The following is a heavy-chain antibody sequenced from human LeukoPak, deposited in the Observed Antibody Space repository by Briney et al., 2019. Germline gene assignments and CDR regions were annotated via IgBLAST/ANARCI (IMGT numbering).Heavy chain of an antibody. CDR1: GFTFSSYS. Sequence: GGSLRLSCAASGFTFSSYSMNWVRQAPGKGLEWVSSISSSSSYIYYADSVKGRFTISRDNAKNSLYLQMNSLRAEDTAVYYCARDGIAAAGFQHWGQGTLVTVSS. D-gene: IGHD6-13*01. CDR3: ARDGIAAAGFQH. CDR2: ISSSSSYI. J-gene: IGHJ1*01. V-gene: IGHV3-21*01.